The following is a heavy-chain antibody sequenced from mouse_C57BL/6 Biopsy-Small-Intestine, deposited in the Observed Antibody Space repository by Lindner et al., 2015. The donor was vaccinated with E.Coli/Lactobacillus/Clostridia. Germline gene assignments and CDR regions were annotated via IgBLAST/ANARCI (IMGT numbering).Heavy chain of an antibody. D-gene: IGHD4-1*01. J-gene: IGHJ2*01. Sequence: VQLQESGPELVRPGTSVKVSCKASGYAFANFLIEWVKQRPGQGLEWIGVINPGSGGTAYNEKFKGKATLISDKSSSTAYMHLNSLTSEDSAVYFCASWGNFETWGQGTALTVSS. V-gene: IGHV1-54*01. CDR2: INPGSGGT. CDR3: ASWGNFET. CDR1: GYAFANFL.